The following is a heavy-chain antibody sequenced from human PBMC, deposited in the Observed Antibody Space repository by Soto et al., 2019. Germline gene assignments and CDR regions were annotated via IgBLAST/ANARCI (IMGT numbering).Heavy chain of an antibody. CDR2: ISGSGATT. Sequence: EVQLLESGGGLVQPGGSLRLSCTASEFTFSNSALTWVRQAPGKGLEWVSSISGSGATTYYADSVKGRFTISRDDSKNTLYLQMNSLRAEDTAIYYCAKDGGHTCYIGCWFDPWGQGTLVTVSS. J-gene: IGHJ5*02. D-gene: IGHD2-15*01. CDR1: EFTFSNSA. V-gene: IGHV3-23*01. CDR3: AKDGGHTCYIGCWFDP.